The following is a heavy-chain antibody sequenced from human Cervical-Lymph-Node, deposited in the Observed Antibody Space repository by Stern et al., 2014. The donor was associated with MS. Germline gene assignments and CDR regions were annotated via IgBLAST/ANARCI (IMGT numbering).Heavy chain of an antibody. CDR1: GFNFSNYA. J-gene: IGHJ4*02. CDR3: ANLLDSGGSYLDY. CDR2: ISYDGTKK. Sequence: QVQLVESGGGVVQPGRSVRLSCAVSGFNFSNYAMHWVRQAPGKGLEWVALISYDGTKKYSADSVRGRFDSSRDNSKSMLYLSMSSLRAEDTAVYYCANLLDSGGSYLDYWGQGTLVTVSS. D-gene: IGHD3-22*01. V-gene: IGHV3-30*18.